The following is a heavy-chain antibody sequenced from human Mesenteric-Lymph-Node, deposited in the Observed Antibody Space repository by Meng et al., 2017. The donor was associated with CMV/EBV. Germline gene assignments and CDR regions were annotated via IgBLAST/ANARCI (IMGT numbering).Heavy chain of an antibody. CDR3: AKEYSYGPPYYYYGMDV. Sequence: GGSLRLSCAASGFTFTTYAMRWVRQAPGKGLEWVAFIRNDGSEAYYADSVKGRFTFSRDNSKSKLFLQMNSLRPEDTDVYYCAKEYSYGPPYYYYGMDVWGQGTAVTVSS. V-gene: IGHV3-30*02. J-gene: IGHJ6*02. CDR2: IRNDGSEA. CDR1: GFTFTTYA. D-gene: IGHD5-18*01.